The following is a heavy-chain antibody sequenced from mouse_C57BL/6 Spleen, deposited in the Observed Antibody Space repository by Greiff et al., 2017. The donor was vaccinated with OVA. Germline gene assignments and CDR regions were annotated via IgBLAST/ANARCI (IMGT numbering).Heavy chain of an antibody. V-gene: IGHV1-15*01. CDR2: IDPETGGT. J-gene: IGHJ3*01. CDR1: GYTFTDYE. Sequence: QVHVKQSGAELVRPGASVTLSCKASGYTFTDYEMHWVKQTPVHGLEWIGAIDPETGGTAYNQKFKGKAILTADKSSSTAYMELRSLTSEDSAVYYCTRGLLRSFFAYWGQGTLVTVSA. D-gene: IGHD3-3*01. CDR3: TRGLLRSFFAY.